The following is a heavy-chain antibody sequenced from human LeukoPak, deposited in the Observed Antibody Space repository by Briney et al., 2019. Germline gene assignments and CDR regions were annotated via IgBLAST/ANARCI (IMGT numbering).Heavy chain of an antibody. D-gene: IGHD2-21*01. V-gene: IGHV3-23*01. CDR2: TSSSDSGT. CDR1: GFSLSSYA. CDR3: AKAPVTSRRGAYCYPFDS. J-gene: IGHJ4*02. Sequence: GGSLRLSCAASGFSLSSYAMSWVRQAPGKGLEWVSATSSSDSGTYYADSVRGRFTISRDNSKNTLYLHMKSLRAEDAAVYYCAKAPVTSRRGAYCYPFDSWGQGTVVTVSS.